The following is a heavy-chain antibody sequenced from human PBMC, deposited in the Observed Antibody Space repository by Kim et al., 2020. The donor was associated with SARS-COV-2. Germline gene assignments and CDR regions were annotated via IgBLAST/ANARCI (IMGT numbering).Heavy chain of an antibody. CDR2: INSDGSST. V-gene: IGHV3-74*01. D-gene: IGHD2-2*01. J-gene: IGHJ3*02. Sequence: GGSLRLSCAASGFTFSSYWMHWVRQAPGKGLVWVSRINSDGSSTSYADSVKGRFTISRDNAKNTLYLQMNSLRAEDTAVYYCAREGGDIVVVLAFDIWGQGTMVTVSS. CDR1: GFTFSSYW. CDR3: AREGGDIVVVLAFDI.